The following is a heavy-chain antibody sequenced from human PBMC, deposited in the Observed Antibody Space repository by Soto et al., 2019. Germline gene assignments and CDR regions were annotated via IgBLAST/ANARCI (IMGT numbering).Heavy chain of an antibody. CDR2: INHSGST. CDR1: GGSFSGYY. V-gene: IGHV4-34*01. Sequence: QVQLQQWGAGLLKPSETLSLTCAVYGGSFSGYYWSWIRQPPGKGLEWIGKINHSGSTNYNPSLKSRVTTSVDTSKNQFSLKLSSVTAADTAVYYCARGLYCSGGSCYRRFDPWGQGTLVTVSS. J-gene: IGHJ5*02. CDR3: ARGLYCSGGSCYRRFDP. D-gene: IGHD2-15*01.